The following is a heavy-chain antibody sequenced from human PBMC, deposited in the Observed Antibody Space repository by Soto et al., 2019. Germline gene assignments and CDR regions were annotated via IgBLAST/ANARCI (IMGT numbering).Heavy chain of an antibody. CDR2: INSDGSST. J-gene: IGHJ6*02. CDR3: ARDGAVLRYFDWLYPPSYGMDV. V-gene: IGHV3-74*01. CDR1: GFTFSSYW. Sequence: PGGSLRLSCAAYGFTFSSYWMHWVLQAPGKXLVWVSRINSDGSSTSYADSVKGRFTISRDNAKNTLYLQMNSLRAEDTAVYYCARDGAVLRYFDWLYPPSYGMDVWGQGTTVTVSS. D-gene: IGHD3-9*01.